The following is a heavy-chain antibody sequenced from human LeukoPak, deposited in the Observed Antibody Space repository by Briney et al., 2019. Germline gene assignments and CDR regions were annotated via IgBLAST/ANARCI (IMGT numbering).Heavy chain of an antibody. CDR1: GGTFSSYD. CDR2: IIPIFGTA. CDR3: ARGPIVATIKPRYYFDY. D-gene: IGHD5-12*01. J-gene: IGHJ4*02. Sequence: SVKVSCKASGGTFSSYDTSWVRQAPGQGLEWMRGIIPIFGTANYAQKFQGRVTITADKSTSTAYMELSSLRSEDTAVYYCARGPIVATIKPRYYFDYWGQGTLVTVSS. V-gene: IGHV1-69*06.